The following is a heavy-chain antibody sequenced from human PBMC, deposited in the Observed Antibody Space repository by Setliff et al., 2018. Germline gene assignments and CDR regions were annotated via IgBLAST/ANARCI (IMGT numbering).Heavy chain of an antibody. V-gene: IGHV4-61*09. CDR2: IYTSWST. J-gene: IGHJ6*03. D-gene: IGHD3-3*01. CDR1: GDSISSRRNY. Sequence: SETLSLTCTVSGDSISSRRNYWGWFRQPAGKELEWIGQIYTSWSTNYNPSLKSRVTIPLDASKNQFSLSLTSVTAEGTAVYYCARMSGFQYIDVWDKGTTVTVSS. CDR3: ARMSGFQYIDV.